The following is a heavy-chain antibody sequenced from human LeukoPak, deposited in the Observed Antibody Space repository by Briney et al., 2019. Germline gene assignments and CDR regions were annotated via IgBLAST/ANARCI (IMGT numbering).Heavy chain of an antibody. D-gene: IGHD2-21*02. CDR2: INHSGST. J-gene: IGHJ6*03. CDR3: ARGWQGRTAYYYYMDV. V-gene: IGHV4-34*01. CDR1: GGSFSGFY. Sequence: SETLSLTCAVYGGSFSGFYWSWIRQPPGKGLEWIGEINHSGSTNYNPSLKSRVTISVDTSKNQFSLKLSSVTAADTAVYYCARGWQGRTAYYYYMDVWGKGTTVTVSS.